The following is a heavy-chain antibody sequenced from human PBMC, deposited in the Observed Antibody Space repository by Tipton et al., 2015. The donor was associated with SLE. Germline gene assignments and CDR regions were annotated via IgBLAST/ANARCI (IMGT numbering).Heavy chain of an antibody. V-gene: IGHV4-38-2*02. CDR3: AREGGYAGSGSYGTV. Sequence: TLSLTCAVSAYSIRTGYHWGWIRQPPGKGLEWIASIHHSGNTYYNPSLKSRVTISLDTSKNQFSLKLNSVTAADTAVYFCAREGGYAGSGSYGTVWGQGTTVTVSS. J-gene: IGHJ6*02. CDR1: AYSIRTGYH. CDR2: IHHSGNT. D-gene: IGHD3-10*01.